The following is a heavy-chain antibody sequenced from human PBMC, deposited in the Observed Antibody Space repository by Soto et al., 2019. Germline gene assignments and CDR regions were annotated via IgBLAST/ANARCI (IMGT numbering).Heavy chain of an antibody. CDR1: GYTFTSYY. D-gene: IGHD6-13*01. CDR3: GLSSSWYGRWFDP. Sequence: QVQLVQSGAEVKKPGASVKVSCKASGYTFTSYYMHWVRQAPGQGLEWMGIINPSGGSTSYAQKFQGRGTRTRDTSTSTVYMELSSLRSEDTAVYYCGLSSSWYGRWFDPWGQGTLVTVSS. J-gene: IGHJ5*02. V-gene: IGHV1-46*01. CDR2: INPSGGST.